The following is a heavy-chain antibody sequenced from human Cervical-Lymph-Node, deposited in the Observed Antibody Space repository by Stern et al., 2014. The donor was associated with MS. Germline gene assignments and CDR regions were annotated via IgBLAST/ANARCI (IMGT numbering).Heavy chain of an antibody. CDR2: IYDSGSP. D-gene: IGHD3-10*01. J-gene: IGHJ4*01. CDR1: GGSIRSSGYH. V-gene: IGHV4-31*03. CDR3: ARELRGSPIDY. Sequence: LQLQESGPGLVKPSQTLSLTCTVSGGSIRSSGYHWSWIRQRPGKGLEWIGNIYDSGSPYYNSSLKSRITISVDTSKNQFSLKLRSVTAADTAVYYCARELRGSPIDYWGQGTLVTVSS.